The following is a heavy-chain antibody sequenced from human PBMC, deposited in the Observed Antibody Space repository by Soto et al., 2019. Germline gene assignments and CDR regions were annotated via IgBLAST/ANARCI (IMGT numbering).Heavy chain of an antibody. CDR2: INHSGST. J-gene: IGHJ4*02. D-gene: IGHD2-15*01. CDR3: ASKELGYCSGGSCYSYFDY. CDR1: GGSFSGYY. V-gene: IGHV4-34*01. Sequence: KPSETLSLTCGVYGGSFSGYYWSWIRQPPGKGLEWIGEINHSGSTNYNPSLKSRVTISVDTSKNQFSLKLSSVTAADTAVYYCASKELGYCSGGSCYSYFDYWGQGTLVTVSS.